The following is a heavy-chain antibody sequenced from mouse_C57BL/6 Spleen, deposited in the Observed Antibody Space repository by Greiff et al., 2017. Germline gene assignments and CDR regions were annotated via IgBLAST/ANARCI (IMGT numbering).Heavy chain of an antibody. CDR2: INPNYGTT. D-gene: IGHD2-4*01. CDR1: GYSFTDYN. J-gene: IGHJ4*01. CDR3: ARGEVGDYDYDLYAMDY. V-gene: IGHV1-39*01. Sequence: EVLLQQSGPELVKPGASVKISCKASGYSFTDYNMNWVKQSNGKSLEWIGVINPNYGTTSYNQKFKGKATLTVDQSSSTAYMQLNSLTSEDSAVYYCARGEVGDYDYDLYAMDYWGQGTSVTVSS.